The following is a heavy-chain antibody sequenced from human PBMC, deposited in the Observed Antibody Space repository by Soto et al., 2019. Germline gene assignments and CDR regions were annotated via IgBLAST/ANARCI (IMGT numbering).Heavy chain of an antibody. D-gene: IGHD2-2*01. V-gene: IGHV4-59*01. J-gene: IGHJ4*02. CDR3: AREGAGYCSSTSCHYFDY. CDR2: IYYSGST. CDR1: GGSISSYY. Sequence: SETLSLTCTVSGGSISSYYWSWIRQPPGKGLEWIGYIYYSGSTNYNPSLKSRVTISVDTSKNQFSLKLSSVTAADTAVYYCAREGAGYCSSTSCHYFDYWGQGTLVTVSS.